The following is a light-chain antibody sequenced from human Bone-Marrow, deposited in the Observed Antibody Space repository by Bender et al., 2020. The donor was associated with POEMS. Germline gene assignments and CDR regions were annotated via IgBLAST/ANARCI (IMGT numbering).Light chain of an antibody. Sequence: SYELTQPSSMSVSPGQTARITCSADAFPKRYAYWYQHKPGQAPVLVIYKDTERRSGIPERFSGSSSGTTVTLTISGVQAEDEADYYCQSTDTSGTYKVFGGGTKLTVL. J-gene: IGLJ2*01. CDR2: KDT. CDR1: AFPKRY. V-gene: IGLV3-25*03. CDR3: QSTDTSGTYKV.